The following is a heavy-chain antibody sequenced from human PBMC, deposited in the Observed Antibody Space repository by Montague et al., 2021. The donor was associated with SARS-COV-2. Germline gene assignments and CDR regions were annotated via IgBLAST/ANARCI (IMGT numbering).Heavy chain of an antibody. Sequence: SLRLSCAASGFTFSRYAMSWVRQPPGKGPEWVSGIYSGGDKKNCPDSVKGRFTISRDTSKNTLYLEMNSLRAEVTGVYYCARESFGSADSWGQGTLVTVSS. CDR1: GFTFSRYA. CDR3: ARESFGSADS. J-gene: IGHJ4*02. V-gene: IGHV3-23*03. CDR2: IYSGGDKK. D-gene: IGHD3-10*01.